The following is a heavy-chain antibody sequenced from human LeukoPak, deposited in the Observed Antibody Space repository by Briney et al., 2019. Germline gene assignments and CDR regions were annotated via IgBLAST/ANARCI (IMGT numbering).Heavy chain of an antibody. J-gene: IGHJ4*02. Sequence: GGSLRLSSAASGFAFSNYWMHWVRQAPGKGLVWVSRVNSDGSTTNYADSVKGRFTISRDNAENTLYMRMNSLRPEDTAVYYCARGYYSSSRFDSWGQGTLVTVSS. CDR1: GFAFSNYW. V-gene: IGHV3-74*01. D-gene: IGHD6-13*01. CDR3: ARGYYSSSRFDS. CDR2: VNSDGSTT.